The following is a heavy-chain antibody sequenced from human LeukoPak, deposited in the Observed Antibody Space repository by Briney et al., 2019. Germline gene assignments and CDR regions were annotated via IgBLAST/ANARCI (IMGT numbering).Heavy chain of an antibody. J-gene: IGHJ3*02. Sequence: PSETLSLTCTVSGGSISSYYWSWVRQPPGKGLEWIGYIYYSGSTNYNPSLKRRVTISVDTSKNQFSLKLSSVTAADTAVYYCARGAGDYYGSGADTFDIWGQGTMVTVSS. V-gene: IGHV4-59*12. CDR1: GGSISSYY. CDR3: ARGAGDYYGSGADTFDI. CDR2: IYYSGST. D-gene: IGHD3-10*01.